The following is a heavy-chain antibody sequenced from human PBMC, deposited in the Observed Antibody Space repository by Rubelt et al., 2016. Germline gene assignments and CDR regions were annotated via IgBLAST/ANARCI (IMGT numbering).Heavy chain of an antibody. CDR3: ARVDYYDSSGYYS. D-gene: IGHD3-22*01. CDR1: GFTFSSYG. V-gene: IGHV3-30*02. J-gene: IGHJ4*02. CDR2: IRYDGSNK. Sequence: VQLVESGGGVVRPGGSLRLSCAASGFTFSSYGMHWVRQAPGKGLEWVAFIRYDGSNKYYADSVKGRFNIPRDNSKNTLYLQRNSLRAEDTAVYYCARVDYYDSSGYYSWGQGTLVTVSS.